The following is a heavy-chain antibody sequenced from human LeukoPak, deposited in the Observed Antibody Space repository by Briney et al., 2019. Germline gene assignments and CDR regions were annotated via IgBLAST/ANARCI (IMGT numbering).Heavy chain of an antibody. CDR3: ARDPYSGTYGDTYYYYMGV. CDR1: GFTFSSYS. D-gene: IGHD1-26*01. J-gene: IGHJ6*03. Sequence: PGGSLRLSCAASGFTFSSYSMNWVRQAPGKGLEWVSSISTSSSYIYYADSVKGRFTISRDNAKKSLYLQMNRLRAEDTAVYYCARDPYSGTYGDTYYYYMGVWGKGTTVTVSS. V-gene: IGHV3-21*01. CDR2: ISTSSSYI.